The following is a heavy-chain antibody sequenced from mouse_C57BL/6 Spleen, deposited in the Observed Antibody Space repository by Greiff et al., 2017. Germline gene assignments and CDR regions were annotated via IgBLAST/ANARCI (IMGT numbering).Heavy chain of an antibody. CDR3: ARGGAMDY. J-gene: IGHJ4*01. CDR2: IDPSDSET. Sequence: VQLQQPGAELVRPGSSVKLSCKASGYTFTSYWMHWVKQRPIQGLEWIGNIDPSDSETNYNQKFKDKATLTVDKSSSTAYMQLGSLTSEDSAVYYCARGGAMDYWGQGTSVTVSS. CDR1: GYTFTSYW. V-gene: IGHV1-52*01.